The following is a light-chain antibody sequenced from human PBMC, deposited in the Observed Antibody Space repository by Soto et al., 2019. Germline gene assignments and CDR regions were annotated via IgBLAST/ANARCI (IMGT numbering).Light chain of an antibody. CDR2: EVS. Sequence: QSALTQPASVSGSPGQSITISCTGTRSDVGGYNYVSWYQQFPGKAPKLLIYEVSNRPSGISNRFSGSKSGDTASLTISGLLAEDEADYYCSSFTSSSTWMFGGGTKLTVL. CDR3: SSFTSSSTWM. CDR1: RSDVGGYNY. V-gene: IGLV2-14*01. J-gene: IGLJ3*02.